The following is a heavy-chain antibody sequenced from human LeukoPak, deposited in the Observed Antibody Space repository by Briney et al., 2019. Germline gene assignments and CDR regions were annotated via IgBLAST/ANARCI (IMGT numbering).Heavy chain of an antibody. J-gene: IGHJ4*02. D-gene: IGHD3-10*01. Sequence: GGSLRLSCAASGFTFRSYAMSWVRQAPGKGLEWVAAISGSGGSTYYADSVKGRFTISRDNSKNTLYLQMNSLRAEDTAVYYCAQGGSRDRFDYWGQGTLVTVSS. CDR3: AQGGSRDRFDY. V-gene: IGHV3-23*01. CDR2: ISGSGGST. CDR1: GFTFRSYA.